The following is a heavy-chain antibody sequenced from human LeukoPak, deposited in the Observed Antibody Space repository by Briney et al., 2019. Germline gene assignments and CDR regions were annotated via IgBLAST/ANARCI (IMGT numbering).Heavy chain of an antibody. CDR3: ARGPSITMVRGGQWYYYMDV. CDR1: GGSFSGYY. J-gene: IGHJ6*03. V-gene: IGHV4-34*01. Sequence: SETLSLTCAVYGGSFSGYYWSWIRQPPGKGLEWIGEINHSGSTTYNPSLQSRVTISLDTSKNEFSLRLNSVTAADTAVYYCARGPSITMVRGGQWYYYMDVWGKGTTVTISS. CDR2: INHSGST. D-gene: IGHD3-10*01.